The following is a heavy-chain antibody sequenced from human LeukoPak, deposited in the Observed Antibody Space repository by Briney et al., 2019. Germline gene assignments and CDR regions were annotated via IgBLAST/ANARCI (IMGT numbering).Heavy chain of an antibody. D-gene: IGHD3-22*01. V-gene: IGHV3-23*01. J-gene: IGHJ5*02. Sequence: GGSLRLSCAGSGFILSSYAMGWVRQAPGMGLEWVSLISGGSGTTYYADSVKGRFTISRDNSQNTLYLQMNSLRAEDTAVYYCAHTDSYYFDSGMVSWGQGALVTVSS. CDR2: ISGGSGTT. CDR3: AHTDSYYFDSGMVS. CDR1: GFILSSYA.